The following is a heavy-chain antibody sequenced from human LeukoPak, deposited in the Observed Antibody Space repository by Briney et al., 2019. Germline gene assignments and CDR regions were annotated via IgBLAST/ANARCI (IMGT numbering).Heavy chain of an antibody. Sequence: ASVKVSCKASGYTFTSYGISWVRQAPGQGLEWMGWISAYNGNTNYAQKLQGRVTITADKSTSTAYMELSSLRSEDTAVYYCARDSQANDAFDIWGQGTMVTVSS. CDR1: GYTFTSYG. V-gene: IGHV1-18*01. J-gene: IGHJ3*02. D-gene: IGHD4/OR15-4a*01. CDR2: ISAYNGNT. CDR3: ARDSQANDAFDI.